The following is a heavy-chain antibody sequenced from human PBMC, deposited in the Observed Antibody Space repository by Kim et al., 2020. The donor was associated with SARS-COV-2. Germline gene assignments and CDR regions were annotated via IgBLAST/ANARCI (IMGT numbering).Heavy chain of an antibody. J-gene: IGHJ6*02. CDR3: ASSLGSGWFFYGMDV. V-gene: IGHV3-23*01. CDR1: GFPFSSYA. CDR2: ITATGVHT. D-gene: IGHD6-19*01. Sequence: GGSLRLSCAASGFPFSSYAMAWVRQAPRKGLEWVSAITATGVHTFYADSVKGRFTISRDNSKNTLDLRMTSLRVEDTAIYYCASSLGSGWFFYGMDVWGQGTTVTVS.